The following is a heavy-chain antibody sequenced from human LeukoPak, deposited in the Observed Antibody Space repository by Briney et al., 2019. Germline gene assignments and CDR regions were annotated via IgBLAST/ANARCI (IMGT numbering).Heavy chain of an antibody. CDR3: AKGLITLVRGAIDF. J-gene: IGHJ4*02. CDR1: GFTFSNYG. D-gene: IGHD3-10*01. Sequence: QPGGSLRLSCAASGFTFSNYGMAWVRQAPGKGLEWVSSISGSGGTTYYADSVKGRFTISRDNSKNTLYLQMNSLRAEDTAPYYCAKGLITLVRGAIDFWGQGTLVTVSS. CDR2: ISGSGGTT. V-gene: IGHV3-23*01.